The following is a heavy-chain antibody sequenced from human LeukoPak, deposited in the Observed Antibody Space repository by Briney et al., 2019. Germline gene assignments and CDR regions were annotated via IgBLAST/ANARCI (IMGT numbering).Heavy chain of an antibody. CDR1: GYSISSGYY. J-gene: IGHJ4*02. V-gene: IGHV4-38-2*02. CDR2: IYHSGST. D-gene: IGHD1-26*01. CDR3: ARDTSLSGSYSY. Sequence: SETLSLTCAVSGYSISSGYYWGWIRQPPGKGLEWIGSIYHSGSTYYNPSLKSRVTISVDTSKNQFSLKLSSVTAADTAVYYCARDTSLSGSYSYWGQGTLVTVSS.